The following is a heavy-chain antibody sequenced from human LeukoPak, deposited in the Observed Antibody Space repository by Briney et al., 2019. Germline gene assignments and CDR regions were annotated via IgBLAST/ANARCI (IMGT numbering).Heavy chain of an antibody. D-gene: IGHD3-3*01. CDR3: ARQGNQLLYYVYYLDV. CDR1: GGNFRNFA. V-gene: IGHV1-69*13. J-gene: IGHJ6*03. CDR2: ISPIFNRP. Sequence: SVKVSCKASGGNFRNFAISWVRQAPGEGLEWMGGISPIFNRPHYAPKFQGRVTITADESTSTAYMELSGVRSDDTAVYFCARQGNQLLYYVYYLDVWANGTTVTVSS.